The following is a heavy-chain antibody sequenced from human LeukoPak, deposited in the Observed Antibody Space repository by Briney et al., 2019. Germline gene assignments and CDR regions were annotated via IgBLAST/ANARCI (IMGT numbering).Heavy chain of an antibody. CDR2: MSSSSSTI. J-gene: IGHJ4*02. D-gene: IGHD2-2*01. V-gene: IGHV3-48*01. CDR3: ARIGYCSSASCRHALDY. Sequence: GGSLRLSCAASGFTFSSYSMNWVRQAPGKGLEWVSYMSSSSSTIYYADSVKGRFTISRDNAKNSLYLQVNSLRAEDTAVYYCARIGYCSSASCRHALDYWGQGTLVTVSS. CDR1: GFTFSSYS.